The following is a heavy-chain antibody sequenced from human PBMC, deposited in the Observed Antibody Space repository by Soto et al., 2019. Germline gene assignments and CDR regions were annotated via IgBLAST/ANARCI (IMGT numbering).Heavy chain of an antibody. D-gene: IGHD2-2*01. CDR3: ARAHGPSLGSCLDL. CDR2: IWYDGGSE. V-gene: IGHV3-33*01. J-gene: IGHJ5*02. CDR1: GFTFSAYG. Sequence: VPLVESGGGVVQPGRSLRLSCAASGFTFSAYGMHWVRQAPGEGLEWVAVIWYDGGSEYYADSVEGRFTVSRDNAKNTVYLHMDTLRGDDTAVYYCARAHGPSLGSCLDLWGQGTLVTVSA.